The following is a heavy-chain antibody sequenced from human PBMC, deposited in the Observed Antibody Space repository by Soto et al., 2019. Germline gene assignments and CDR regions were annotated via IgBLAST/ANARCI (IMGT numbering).Heavy chain of an antibody. Sequence: QVQVVQSGAEVKKPGASVKVSCKTSGYSFIGYGLHWVRQAPGQSLEWMGWIHTGNGATKYSQKCQGRLTITRDTSASTAYMEVTSLTSEDTAVYYCARKYSSGSFDSWVQGTLVTVSS. CDR3: ARKYSSGSFDS. D-gene: IGHD6-19*01. CDR1: GYSFIGYG. J-gene: IGHJ4*02. V-gene: IGHV1-3*04. CDR2: IHTGNGAT.